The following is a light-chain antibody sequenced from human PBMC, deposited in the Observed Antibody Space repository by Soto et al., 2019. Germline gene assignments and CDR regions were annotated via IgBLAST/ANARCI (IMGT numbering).Light chain of an antibody. V-gene: IGKV3-20*01. CDR2: GAS. CDR1: QSISSNF. CDR3: QQYGGSPRT. Sequence: EIVLTQSPGTLSLSPGEGATLSCRAIQSISSNFLAWYQQKRGRAPRLLIHGASNRATGIPDRFSGSGSGTDFTLTITRLEPEHFAVYYCQQYGGSPRTFGQGTKVDIK. J-gene: IGKJ1*01.